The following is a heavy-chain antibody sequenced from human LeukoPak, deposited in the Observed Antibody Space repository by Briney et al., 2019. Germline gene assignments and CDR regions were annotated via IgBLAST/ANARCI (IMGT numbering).Heavy chain of an antibody. CDR2: IYNSGTT. CDR3: AREQMHWDRSRGAFDI. V-gene: IGHV4-59*01. J-gene: IGHJ3*02. CDR1: GYSINSYY. Sequence: SETLSLTCSVSGYSINSYYWTWIRQPPGKGLEWIGNIYNSGTTKYNPSLKSRVTISVDTSENQFSLRLNSVTAADTAVYYCAREQMHWDRSRGAFDIWGQGTMVTVFS. D-gene: IGHD1-14*01.